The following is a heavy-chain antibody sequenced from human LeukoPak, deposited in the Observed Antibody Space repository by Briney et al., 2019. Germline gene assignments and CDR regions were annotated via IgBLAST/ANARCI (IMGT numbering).Heavy chain of an antibody. Sequence: GGSLRLSCAASGFTFSSYSMNWVRQAPGKGLEWVSGISGGGDTTSYADSVKGRFTISRDNSESTLYLQMNSLRAEDTAVYYCAKLGNYYVDYWGQGTLVTVSS. D-gene: IGHD1-7*01. CDR1: GFTFSSYS. V-gene: IGHV3-23*01. CDR2: ISGGGDTT. J-gene: IGHJ4*02. CDR3: AKLGNYYVDY.